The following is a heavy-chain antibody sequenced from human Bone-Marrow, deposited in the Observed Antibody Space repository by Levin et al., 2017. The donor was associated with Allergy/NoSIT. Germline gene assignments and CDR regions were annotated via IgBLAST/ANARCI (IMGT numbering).Heavy chain of an antibody. J-gene: IGHJ4*02. CDR3: AREWNDEGYFDY. V-gene: IGHV4-38-2*01. D-gene: IGHD1-1*01. CDR1: GYSISSVYY. CDR2: FYHRGST. Sequence: SQTLSLTCAVSGYSISSVYYWAWIRQPPGKGLEWIGNFYHRGSTNYNPSLKSRVTISVDTSKNQFSLKMSSVTAADTAVYYCAREWNDEGYFDYWGQGTLVTVSS.